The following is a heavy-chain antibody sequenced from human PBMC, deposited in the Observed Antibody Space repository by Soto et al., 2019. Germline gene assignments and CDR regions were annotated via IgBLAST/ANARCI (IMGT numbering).Heavy chain of an antibody. V-gene: IGHV1-8*01. CDR1: GYTFTSYD. CDR2: MNPNSGNT. CDR3: AGEGVRGMDV. J-gene: IGHJ6*02. D-gene: IGHD3-16*01. Sequence: QVLLVQSGAEVKKPGASVKVSCKASGYTFTSYDINWVRQATGQGLEWMGWMNPNSGNTGYAQKFQGRVTMARNTSRRTACMELSRLRSGERAVYYCAGEGVRGMDVWGQGTTVTVSS.